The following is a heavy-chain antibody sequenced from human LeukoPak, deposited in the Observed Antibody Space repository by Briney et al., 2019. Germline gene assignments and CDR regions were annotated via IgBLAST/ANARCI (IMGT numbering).Heavy chain of an antibody. J-gene: IGHJ4*02. CDR1: GFTFSSYE. D-gene: IGHD2-8*02. Sequence: GGSLRLSCAASGFTFSSYEMNWVCQAPGKGLEWVSYISSSGSTIYYADSVKGRFTISRDNAKNSLYLQMNSLRAEDTAVYYCAKDGSWSCTDWGQGTLVTVSS. CDR3: AKDGSWSCTD. CDR2: ISSSGSTI. V-gene: IGHV3-48*03.